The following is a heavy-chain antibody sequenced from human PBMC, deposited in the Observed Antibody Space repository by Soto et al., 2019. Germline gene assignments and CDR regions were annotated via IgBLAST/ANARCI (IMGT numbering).Heavy chain of an antibody. CDR2: ISYDGSKK. V-gene: IGHV3-30*18. D-gene: IGHD3-9*01. Sequence: QVQLVESGGGVVQPGRSLRLSCAASGFTFSSYGMHGVRQAPGKGLEWVAVISYDGSKKYYADSVKGRFTISRDNSKNTLDLQMNRLRADETAVYYCAKEQVAIFGALPAYWGQGTLVTVSS. CDR1: GFTFSSYG. J-gene: IGHJ4*02. CDR3: AKEQVAIFGALPAY.